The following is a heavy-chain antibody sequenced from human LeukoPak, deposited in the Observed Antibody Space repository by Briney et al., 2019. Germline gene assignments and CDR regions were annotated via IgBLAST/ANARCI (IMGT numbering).Heavy chain of an antibody. CDR3: ARTILTPVLRFLEWLPQNDAFDI. CDR1: GGSISSSSYY. V-gene: IGHV4-39*01. CDR2: IYYSGST. D-gene: IGHD3-3*01. J-gene: IGHJ3*02. Sequence: ASETLSLTCTVSGGSISSSSYYWGWIRQPPGKGLEWIGSIYYSGSTYYNPSLKSRVTISVDTSKNQFSLKLSSVTAADTAVYYCARTILTPVLRFLEWLPQNDAFDIWGQGTMVTVSS.